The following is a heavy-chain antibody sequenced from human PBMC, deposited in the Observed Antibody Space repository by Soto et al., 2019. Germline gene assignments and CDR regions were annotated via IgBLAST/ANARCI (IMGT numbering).Heavy chain of an antibody. Sequence: QVQLQQWGAGLLKPSETLSLTCAVYGGSFSGYYWSWIRQPPGKGLEWIGEINHSGSTNYNPSLKSRVPISVDTSKNQFSLKLSSVTAADTAVYYCARPYYYDSSGYVIWGQGTLVTVSS. CDR3: ARPYYYDSSGYVI. V-gene: IGHV4-34*01. CDR2: INHSGST. J-gene: IGHJ4*02. CDR1: GGSFSGYY. D-gene: IGHD3-22*01.